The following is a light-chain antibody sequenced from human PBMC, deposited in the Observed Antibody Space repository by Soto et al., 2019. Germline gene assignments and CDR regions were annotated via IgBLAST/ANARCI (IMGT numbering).Light chain of an antibody. Sequence: QSALTQPASVSGSPGQSITISCTGTSSDIGGFNYVSWYQQHPGTAPKLIIYEVSNRPSGISNRFSGSKSGNTASLTISGLQAEDEADYYCSSYTTTSNLGVFGGGTKLTVL. J-gene: IGLJ3*02. CDR1: SSDIGGFNY. CDR2: EVS. V-gene: IGLV2-14*01. CDR3: SSYTTTSNLGV.